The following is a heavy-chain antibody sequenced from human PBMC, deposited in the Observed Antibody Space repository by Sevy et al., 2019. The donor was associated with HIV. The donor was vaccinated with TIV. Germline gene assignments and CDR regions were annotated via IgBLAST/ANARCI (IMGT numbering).Heavy chain of an antibody. J-gene: IGHJ6*02. CDR3: ARDPPDGQLVLKRAYGMDV. D-gene: IGHD6-6*01. Sequence: ASVKVSCKASGYTFTSYGISWVRQAPGQGLEWMGWISAYNGNTNYAQKLQGRVTMTTDTSTSTAYMELGSLRSDDTAVYYCARDPPDGQLVLKRAYGMDVWGQGTTVTVSS. V-gene: IGHV1-18*01. CDR1: GYTFTSYG. CDR2: ISAYNGNT.